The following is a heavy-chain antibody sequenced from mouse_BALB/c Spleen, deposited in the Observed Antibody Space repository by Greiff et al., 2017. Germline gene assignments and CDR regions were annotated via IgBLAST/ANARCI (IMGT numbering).Heavy chain of an antibody. CDR3: ARTSTMITDY. J-gene: IGHJ4*01. D-gene: IGHD2-4*01. Sequence: EVKVVESGGGLVKPGGSLKLSCAASGFAFSSYDMSWVRQTPEKRLEWVAYISSGGGSTYYPDTVKGRFTISRDNAKNTLYLQMSSLKSEDTAMYYCARTSTMITDYWGQGTSVTVSS. V-gene: IGHV5-12-1*01. CDR1: GFAFSSYD. CDR2: ISSGGGST.